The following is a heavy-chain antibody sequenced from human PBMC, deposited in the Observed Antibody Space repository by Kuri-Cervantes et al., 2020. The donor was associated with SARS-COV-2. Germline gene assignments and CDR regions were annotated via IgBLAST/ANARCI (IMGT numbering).Heavy chain of an antibody. D-gene: IGHD3-22*01. CDR1: GYSFTSYW. CDR2: IYPGDSDT. V-gene: IGHV5-51*01. Sequence: GGSLRLSCKGSGYSFTSYWIGWVRQMPGKGLEWMGIIYPGDSDTRYSPSFQGQVTISADKSISTAYLQWSSLKASDTAMYYCARRYYYDSSGYRQKDYYFDYWGQGTLVTVSS. J-gene: IGHJ4*02. CDR3: ARRYYYDSSGYRQKDYYFDY.